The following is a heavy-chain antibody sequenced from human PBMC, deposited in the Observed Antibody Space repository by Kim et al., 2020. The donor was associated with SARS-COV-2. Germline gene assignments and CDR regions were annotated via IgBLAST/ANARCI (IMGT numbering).Heavy chain of an antibody. CDR1: GGSFSGYY. Sequence: SETLSLTCAVYGGSFSGYYWSWIRKPPGKGLEWIGEINHSGSTNSNPSLTSRGTISVDTSTNQFSLKLSSVTAADTAVYYCARSYYDSSGYRPFQHWGQGTLVTVSS. CDR3: ARSYYDSSGYRPFQH. J-gene: IGHJ1*01. V-gene: IGHV4-34*01. CDR2: INHSGST. D-gene: IGHD3-22*01.